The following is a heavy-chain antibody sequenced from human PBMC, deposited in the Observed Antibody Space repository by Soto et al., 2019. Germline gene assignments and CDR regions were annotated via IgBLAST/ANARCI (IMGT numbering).Heavy chain of an antibody. Sequence: SETLSLTCTVSGGSISSYYWSWIRQPPGKGLEWIGYIYYSGSTNYNPSLKSRVTTSVDTSKNQFSLKLSSVTAADTAVYYCARDRISGYAGGYYYYYGMDVWGQGTTVTVSS. V-gene: IGHV4-59*01. CDR1: GGSISSYY. D-gene: IGHD5-12*01. CDR2: IYYSGST. CDR3: ARDRISGYAGGYYYYYGMDV. J-gene: IGHJ6*02.